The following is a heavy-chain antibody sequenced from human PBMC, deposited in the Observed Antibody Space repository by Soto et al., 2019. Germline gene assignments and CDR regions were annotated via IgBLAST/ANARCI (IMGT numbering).Heavy chain of an antibody. J-gene: IGHJ4*02. CDR3: ARVSSWSCFDY. Sequence: QVQLVQSGAEVKKPGASVKVSCKASGYTFTSYYMHWVRQAPGQGLEWMGRINPSGGSTSYAQKCQGVVTRTRDTSQSTVCMEMRSLRSEDTAVYYCARVSSWSCFDYWGQGTLVTVSS. V-gene: IGHV1-46*01. CDR2: INPSGGST. D-gene: IGHD6-13*01. CDR1: GYTFTSYY.